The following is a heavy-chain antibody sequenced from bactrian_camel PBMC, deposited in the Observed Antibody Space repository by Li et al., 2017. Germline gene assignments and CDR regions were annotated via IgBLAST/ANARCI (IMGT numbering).Heavy chain of an antibody. Sequence: VQLVESGGGSVQTGGSLKLSCSYSGFTEKYNCMGWFRQYPGKEREGVAAIDGDGMSKYANRVKGRFTISKDNNKNMLYLQMNNLTPEDTAMYVCAINPDYGYCSDGAWAYTRWGQGTQVTVS. D-gene: IGHD5*01. CDR3: AINPDYGYCSDGAWAYTR. V-gene: IGHV3S53*01. CDR2: IDGDGMS. J-gene: IGHJ4*01. CDR1: GFTEKYNC.